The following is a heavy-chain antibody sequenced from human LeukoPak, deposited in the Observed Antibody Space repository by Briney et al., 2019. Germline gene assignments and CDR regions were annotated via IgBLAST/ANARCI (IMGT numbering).Heavy chain of an antibody. CDR2: ISSSSSYI. CDR1: GFTFSSYS. J-gene: IGHJ6*02. D-gene: IGHD2-2*01. Sequence: GGSLRLSCAASGFTFSSYSMNWVRQAPGKGLEWVSSISSSSSYIYYADSVKGRFTISRDNAKNSLYLQMNSLRAEDTAVYYCARDSEDIVVVPAAYLRYYGMDVWGQGTTVTVSS. V-gene: IGHV3-21*01. CDR3: ARDSEDIVVVPAAYLRYYGMDV.